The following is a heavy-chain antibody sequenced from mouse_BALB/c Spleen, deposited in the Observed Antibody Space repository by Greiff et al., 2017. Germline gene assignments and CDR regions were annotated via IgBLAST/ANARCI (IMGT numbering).Heavy chain of an antibody. V-gene: IGHV3-2*02. J-gene: IGHJ2*01. CDR1: GYSITSYYA. D-gene: IGHD1-1*01. CDR2: ISYSGST. CDR3: ARRGYGSSSLYYFDY. Sequence: EVKVVESGPGLVKPSQSLSLTCTVTGYSITSYYAWNWIRQFPGNKLEWMGYISYSGSTSYNPSLKSRISITRDTSKNQFFLQLNSVTTEDTATYYCARRGYGSSSLYYFDYWGQGTTLTVSS.